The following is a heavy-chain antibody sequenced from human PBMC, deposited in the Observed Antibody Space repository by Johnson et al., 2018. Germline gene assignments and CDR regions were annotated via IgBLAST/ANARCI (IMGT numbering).Heavy chain of an antibody. D-gene: IGHD6-13*01. J-gene: IGHJ4*02. CDR2: INHSGST. CDR1: GGSFSGYY. Sequence: QVQLQQWGAGLLKPSETLSLTCAVYGGSFSGYYWSWIRQPPGKGLEWIGEINHSGSTNYNPSLKSRVSISVDTSQNQFSRKVSSVTAADPAVYYCARDPDSSSWYLDYWGQGTLVTVSS. V-gene: IGHV4-34*01. CDR3: ARDPDSSSWYLDY.